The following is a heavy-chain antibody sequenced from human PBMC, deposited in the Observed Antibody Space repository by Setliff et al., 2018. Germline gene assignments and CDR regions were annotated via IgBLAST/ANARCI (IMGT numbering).Heavy chain of an antibody. D-gene: IGHD3-3*01. V-gene: IGHV1-69*08. J-gene: IGHJ3*02. CDR3: AISTIFGVVSPTPDAFDI. Sequence: ASVKVSCKASGGTFSIYTISWVRQVPGQGLEWMGRIIPIFGTANYAQKFQGRVTITADKSTSTAYMELSSLRSEDTAVYYCAISTIFGVVSPTPDAFDIWGQGTMVTVSS. CDR1: GGTFSIYT. CDR2: IIPIFGTA.